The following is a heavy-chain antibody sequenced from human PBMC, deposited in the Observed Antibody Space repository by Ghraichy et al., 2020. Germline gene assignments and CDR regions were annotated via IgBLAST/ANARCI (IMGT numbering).Heavy chain of an antibody. Sequence: GGSLRLSCAASGFNFSRYAMHWVRQAPGKGLEWVALISYDGSNKYYADSVKGRFTISRDNSENTMYLEMNSLRTEDTAVYYCARDRLATTGAGGKGYFDLWRRGTLVTVSS. CDR2: ISYDGSNK. V-gene: IGHV3-30*04. D-gene: IGHD6-13*01. CDR1: GFNFSRYA. J-gene: IGHJ2*01. CDR3: ARDRLATTGAGGKGYFDL.